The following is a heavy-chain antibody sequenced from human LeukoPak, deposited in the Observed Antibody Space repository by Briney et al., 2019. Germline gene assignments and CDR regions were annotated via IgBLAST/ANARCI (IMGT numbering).Heavy chain of an antibody. CDR1: GFIFRNYA. Sequence: GGSLRLSRVASGFIFRNYAMSWVRQAPGEGLEWVSGISDNGGGTYYADSVKGRFTISRDNSKNMLYLQMNSLRAEDTAVYYCAKESGALGAPLYDYWGQGILVTGSS. J-gene: IGHJ4*02. V-gene: IGHV3-23*01. D-gene: IGHD4/OR15-4a*01. CDR2: ISDNGGGT. CDR3: AKESGALGAPLYDY.